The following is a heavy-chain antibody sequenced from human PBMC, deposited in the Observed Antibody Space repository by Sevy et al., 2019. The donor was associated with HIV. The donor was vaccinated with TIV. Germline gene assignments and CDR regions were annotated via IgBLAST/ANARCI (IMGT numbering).Heavy chain of an antibody. CDR1: GYTLSELS. V-gene: IGHV1-24*01. Sequence: ASVKVSCKVSGYTLSELSMHWVRQAPGKGLEWMGSIDPEDGETIYAQKFQGRVTMTKDTSTDPAYMELSSLKSEDTAVFYCAITKDYYDSSGYSFDYWGQGTLVTVSS. J-gene: IGHJ4*02. D-gene: IGHD3-22*01. CDR3: AITKDYYDSSGYSFDY. CDR2: IDPEDGET.